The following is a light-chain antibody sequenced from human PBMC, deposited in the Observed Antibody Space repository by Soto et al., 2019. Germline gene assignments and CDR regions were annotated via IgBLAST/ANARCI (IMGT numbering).Light chain of an antibody. V-gene: IGKV1D-16*01. CDR3: QQYSTYPTT. CDR1: QGISGW. Sequence: DIKMTQSPSSLSAFVGDRVTITCRASQGISGWLAWYQQKPEEAPKSLIFATSILQSGVPSRFSGSGSGTDFTLTISSLQPEDFATYYCQQYSTYPTTFGEGTKVQIK. CDR2: ATS. J-gene: IGKJ4*01.